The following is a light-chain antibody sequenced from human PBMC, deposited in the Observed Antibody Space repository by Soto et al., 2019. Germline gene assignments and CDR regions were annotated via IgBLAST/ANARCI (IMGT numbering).Light chain of an antibody. CDR3: SLYTTSSTLLYV. J-gene: IGLJ1*01. CDR1: SSDVGGYNS. CDR2: EVS. V-gene: IGLV2-14*01. Sequence: QSALTRPASVSGSPGQSITISCTGTSSDVGGYNSVSWYQQHPGKAPKLMIYEVSNRPSGVSNRFSGSKSGNTASLTISGLLSEDEPVYYRSLYTTSSTLLYVFGSGTKLTVL.